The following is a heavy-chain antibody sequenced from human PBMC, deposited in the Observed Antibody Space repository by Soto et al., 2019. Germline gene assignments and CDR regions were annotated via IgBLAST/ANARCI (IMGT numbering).Heavy chain of an antibody. J-gene: IGHJ4*02. CDR3: ARLSGNSGWFPKFYFDF. CDR2: IYPGDSDT. V-gene: IGHV5-51*01. D-gene: IGHD6-19*01. CDR1: GYSFTNYW. Sequence: PGESLKISCKGSGYSFTNYWIGWVRQMPGKGLEWMVIIYPGDSDTRYSPSFQGQVTISADKSISTAYLQWSSLKASDTAMYYCARLSGNSGWFPKFYFDFWGQGTLVTVSS.